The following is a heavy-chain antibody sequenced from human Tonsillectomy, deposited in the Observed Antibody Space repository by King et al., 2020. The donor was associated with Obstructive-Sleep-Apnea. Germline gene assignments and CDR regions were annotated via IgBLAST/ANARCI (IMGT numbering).Heavy chain of an antibody. CDR1: GFTFSGYN. CDR3: ARDLVPDAFDI. D-gene: IGHD6-13*01. CDR2: ISSRSSTI. Sequence: VQLVESGGGLVQPGGSLRLSCAASGFTFSGYNMNWVRQAQGKGLEWVSYISSRSSTIYYVDSVKGRFTISRDNAKNSLYLQMNSLRAEDTAVYYCARDLVPDAFDIWGQGTMVTVSS. V-gene: IGHV3-48*04. J-gene: IGHJ3*02.